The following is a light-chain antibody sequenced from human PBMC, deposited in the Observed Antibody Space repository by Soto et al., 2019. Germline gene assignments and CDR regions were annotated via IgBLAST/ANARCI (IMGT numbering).Light chain of an antibody. CDR3: QQYGSLSCT. Sequence: EIVLTQSPGTLSLSPGERATRSCRASQSVGSNYLAWYQQKPGQAPRILIFGASGRATGIPDRFSGSGSGTDFTLTIIRLDPEDFAVHYCQQYGSLSCTFGQGTKVEIK. CDR1: QSVGSNY. CDR2: GAS. V-gene: IGKV3-20*01. J-gene: IGKJ1*01.